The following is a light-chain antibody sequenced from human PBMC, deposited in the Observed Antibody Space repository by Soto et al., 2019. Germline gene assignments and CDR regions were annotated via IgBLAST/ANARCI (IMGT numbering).Light chain of an antibody. CDR2: DVS. CDR3: QQYNNWPLT. CDR1: QSVTSK. V-gene: IGKV3-15*01. Sequence: EILMTQSPATLSVSPGERATLSCRASQSVTSKLAWYQQKPGQAPSLLIYDVSARATGIPARFSGSGSETEFTLTINSLQSEDFAVYYCQQYNNWPLTFGPGTKVDIK. J-gene: IGKJ3*01.